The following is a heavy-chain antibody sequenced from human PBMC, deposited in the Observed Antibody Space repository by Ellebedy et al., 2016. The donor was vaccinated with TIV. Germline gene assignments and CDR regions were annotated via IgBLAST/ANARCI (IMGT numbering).Heavy chain of an antibody. V-gene: IGHV3-33*01. CDR2: IWYDGSNK. CDR1: GFVFSSYG. D-gene: IGHD3-10*01. CDR3: ARYGFGEYRSYFFDY. Sequence: GGSLRLSCAASGFVFSSYGMHWVRQAPGKGLEWVAVIWYDGSNKYYADSVKGRFTISRDNSKNTLYLQMNSLRAEDTAVYYCARYGFGEYRSYFFDYWGQGALVTVSS. J-gene: IGHJ4*02.